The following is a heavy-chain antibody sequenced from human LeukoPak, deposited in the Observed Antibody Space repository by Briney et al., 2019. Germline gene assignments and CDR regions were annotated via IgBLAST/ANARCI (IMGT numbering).Heavy chain of an antibody. J-gene: IGHJ4*02. CDR2: IYYSGST. CDR3: AKGMRWQDS. D-gene: IGHD4-23*01. V-gene: IGHV4-59*01. CDR1: GGSISSYY. Sequence: SETLSLTCTVSGGSISSYYWTWIRQSPGKGLEWIGYIYYSGSTNYNPSLKSRVTISVDTSMNQISLKLSSVTAADTAVYYCAKGMRWQDSRGQGTLVTVSS.